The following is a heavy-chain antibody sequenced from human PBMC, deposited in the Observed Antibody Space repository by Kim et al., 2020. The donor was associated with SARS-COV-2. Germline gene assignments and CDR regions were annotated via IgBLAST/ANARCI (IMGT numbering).Heavy chain of an antibody. D-gene: IGHD4-17*01. Sequence: GESLKISCKGSGYSFTSYWISWVRQMPGKGLEWMGRIDPSDSYTNYSPSFQGHVTISADKSISTAYLQWSSLKASDTAMYYCARHPYGDTEYWYFDLWGRGTLVTVSS. V-gene: IGHV5-10-1*01. CDR2: IDPSDSYT. J-gene: IGHJ2*01. CDR3: ARHPYGDTEYWYFDL. CDR1: GYSFTSYW.